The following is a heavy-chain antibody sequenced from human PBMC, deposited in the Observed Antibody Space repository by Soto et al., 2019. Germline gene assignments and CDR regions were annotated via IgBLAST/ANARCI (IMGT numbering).Heavy chain of an antibody. D-gene: IGHD1-26*01. CDR2: IYSGGST. CDR3: ARGSGSLYYFDF. CDR1: GFSVSTNY. Sequence: QSGGSLRLSCAASGFSVSTNYMTWVRQAPGKGLEWVSVIYSGGSTYYADSVKGRFTISRDNSKNTLHLQMNSLRAEDTAVYYCARGSGSLYYFDFWGRGILVTVSS. J-gene: IGHJ4*02. V-gene: IGHV3-53*01.